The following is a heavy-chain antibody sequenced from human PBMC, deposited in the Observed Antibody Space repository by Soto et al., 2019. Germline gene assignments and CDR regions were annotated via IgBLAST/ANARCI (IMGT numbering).Heavy chain of an antibody. CDR2: INHSGST. J-gene: IGHJ5*02. D-gene: IGHD2-21*02. V-gene: IGHV4-34*01. Sequence: LPCAGSGGSFSGYYWSWIRQPPGKGLEWIWEINHSGSTNYNPSLKSRVTISVDTSKNQFSLKLSSVTAADTAVYYCARGRRRQQLGYVVTATWKGDGWFDPWGQGTLVTVSS. CDR1: GGSFSGYY. CDR3: ARGRRRQQLGYVVTATWKGDGWFDP.